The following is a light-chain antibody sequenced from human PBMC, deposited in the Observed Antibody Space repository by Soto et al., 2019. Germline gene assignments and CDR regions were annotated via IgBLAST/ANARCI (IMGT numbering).Light chain of an antibody. Sequence: QLVLTQSPSASASLGASVKLTCTLSSGHSSYAIAWHQQQPEKGPRYLMKLSSDGSHSKGDGIPDRFSGSSSGAERYLTISSLLSEDEADYYCQTWGTGKGVFGGGTKLTVL. CDR2: LSSDGSH. J-gene: IGLJ2*01. V-gene: IGLV4-69*01. CDR3: QTWGTGKGV. CDR1: SGHSSYA.